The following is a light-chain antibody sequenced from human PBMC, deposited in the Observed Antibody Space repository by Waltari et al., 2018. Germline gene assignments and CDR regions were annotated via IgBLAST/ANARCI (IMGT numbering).Light chain of an antibody. CDR1: SSNVGGYNS. CDR3: CSYAGSYTYV. Sequence: QSALTQPRSVSGSPGHSVTIPCTGSSSNVGGYNSVSWYQHHPGKAPKLIIYDVNKRPSGVPDRFSGSKSGDTASLTISGLQVEDEADYYCCSYAGSYTYVFGTGTKVTV. V-gene: IGLV2-11*01. J-gene: IGLJ1*01. CDR2: DVN.